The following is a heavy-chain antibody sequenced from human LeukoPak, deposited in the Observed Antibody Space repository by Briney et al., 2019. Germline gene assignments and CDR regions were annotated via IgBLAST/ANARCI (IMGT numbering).Heavy chain of an antibody. CDR1: GFTFSDYY. CDR3: ARRPSAGRCFDY. J-gene: IGHJ4*02. D-gene: IGHD6-13*01. CDR2: ISSGGSTI. V-gene: IGHV3-11*01. Sequence: GGSLRLSCAVSGFTFSDYYMSWIRQAPGKGLEWVSYISSGGSTISHADSVKGRFTISRDNAENSLYLQMNSLRAEDTAVYYCARRPSAGRCFDYWGQGTLATVSS.